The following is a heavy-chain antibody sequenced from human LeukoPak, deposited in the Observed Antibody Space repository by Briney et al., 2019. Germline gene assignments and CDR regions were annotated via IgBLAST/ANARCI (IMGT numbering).Heavy chain of an antibody. Sequence: ASVKVSCKASGYTFTSYGISWVRQAPGQGLEWMGWISAYNGNTNYAQKLQGRVTMTTDTSTSTAYMELRRLSSDHTAVYYCARDLTGIAVVWGQGTMVTVSS. CDR3: ARDLTGIAVV. J-gene: IGHJ4*02. D-gene: IGHD6-19*01. CDR1: GYTFTSYG. V-gene: IGHV1-18*01. CDR2: ISAYNGNT.